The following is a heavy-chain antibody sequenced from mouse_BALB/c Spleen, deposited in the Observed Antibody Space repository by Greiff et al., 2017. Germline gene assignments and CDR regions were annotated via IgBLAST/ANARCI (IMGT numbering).Heavy chain of an antibody. CDR1: GYSITSDYA. CDR3: ARFGNYSYYFDY. V-gene: IGHV3-2*02. J-gene: IGHJ2*01. CDR2: ISYSGST. Sequence: EVKLVESGPGLVKPSQSLSLTCTVTGYSITSDYAWNWIRQFPGNKLEWMGYISYSGSTSYNPSLKSRISITRDTSKNQFFLQLNSVTTEDTATYYCARFGNYSYYFDYWGQGTTLTVSS. D-gene: IGHD2-1*01.